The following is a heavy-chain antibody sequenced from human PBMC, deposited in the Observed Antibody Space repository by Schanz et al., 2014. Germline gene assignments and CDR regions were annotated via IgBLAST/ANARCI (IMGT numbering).Heavy chain of an antibody. V-gene: IGHV3-11*04. J-gene: IGHJ4*02. CDR3: ARPRFDYGEVDY. CDR1: GFTFSDYY. CDR2: IATSSSTR. D-gene: IGHD4-17*01. Sequence: QVQLVESGGGLVKPGGSLRLSCAASGFTFSDYYMDWVRQAPGKGLEWVSYIATSSSTRHYADSVKGRFTISRDNAKNSLYLQMNSLRAGDTAVYYCARPRFDYGEVDYWGQGTLVTVSS.